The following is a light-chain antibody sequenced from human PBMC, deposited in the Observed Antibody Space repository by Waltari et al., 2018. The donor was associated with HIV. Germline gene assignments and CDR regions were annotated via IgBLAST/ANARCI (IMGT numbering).Light chain of an antibody. CDR1: SSDVGSYNL. CDR3: CSYAGSTTWL. J-gene: IGLJ3*02. V-gene: IGLV2-23*01. Sequence: SALTQPASVSGSPGQAITVSCTGRSSDVGSYNLVSWYPQHPGKAPKPMIYEDDKRRSGVCNRLSGSKSGNTASLTISGLQAEDEADYYCCSYAGSTTWLFGGGTKLTVL. CDR2: EDD.